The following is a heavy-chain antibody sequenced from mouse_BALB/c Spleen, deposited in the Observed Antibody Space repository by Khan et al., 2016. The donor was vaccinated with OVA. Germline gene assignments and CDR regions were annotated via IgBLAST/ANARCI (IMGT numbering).Heavy chain of an antibody. J-gene: IGHJ2*01. CDR1: GYTFINYW. V-gene: IGHV1-7*01. CDR2: INPSTGYT. D-gene: IGHD1-1*01. Sequence: QVQLKQSGAELAKPGASVKMSCKASGYTFINYWILWVKQRPGQGLEWIGYINPSTGYTEYNQNFKDKATLTADQSSRTAYMQLSSLTSEDSAVYYCSRRGLRWDFDYWGQGTTLTVSS. CDR3: SRRGLRWDFDY.